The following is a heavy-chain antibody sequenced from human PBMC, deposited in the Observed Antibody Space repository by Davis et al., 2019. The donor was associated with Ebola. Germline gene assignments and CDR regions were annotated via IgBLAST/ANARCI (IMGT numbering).Heavy chain of an antibody. CDR3: ARGDYYYMDV. CDR2: IYYSGST. Sequence: PSETLSLTCTVSGGSISSGGYYWSWIRPHPGKGLEWIGYIYYSGSTYYNPSLKSRVTISVDTSKNQFSLKLSSVTAADTAVYYCARGDYYYMDVWGKGTTVTVSS. CDR1: GGSISSGGYY. J-gene: IGHJ6*03. V-gene: IGHV4-31*03.